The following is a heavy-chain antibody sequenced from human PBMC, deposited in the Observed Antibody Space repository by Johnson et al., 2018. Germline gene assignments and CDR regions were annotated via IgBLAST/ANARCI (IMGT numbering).Heavy chain of an antibody. D-gene: IGHD6-6*01. CDR2: IIPIFGTA. V-gene: IGHV1-69*01. J-gene: IGHJ6*02. Sequence: VQLVESGAEVKKLGSSVKVSCKASGGTFSSYAISWVRQAPGQGLEWMGGIIPIFGTANYAQRFQGRVTITADESTSTAYMELSSLRSEDTAVYYCAATSYSSSAIFFDYDGMDVWGQGTTVTVSS. CDR1: GGTFSSYA. CDR3: AATSYSSSAIFFDYDGMDV.